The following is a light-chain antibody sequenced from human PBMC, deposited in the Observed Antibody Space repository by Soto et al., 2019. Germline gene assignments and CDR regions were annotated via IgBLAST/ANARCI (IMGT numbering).Light chain of an antibody. CDR2: EVT. CDR3: SAYAISNSYV. V-gene: IGLV2-14*01. CDR1: SSDVGGYDY. J-gene: IGLJ1*01. Sequence: QSALTQPASVSGSPGQSITISCTGTSSDVGGYDYVSWYQQHPGKAPKLMIYEVTNRPSGVSNRFSGSKSGNTASLTIAGLQAEDEADYYCSAYAISNSYVFGTGTKLTGL.